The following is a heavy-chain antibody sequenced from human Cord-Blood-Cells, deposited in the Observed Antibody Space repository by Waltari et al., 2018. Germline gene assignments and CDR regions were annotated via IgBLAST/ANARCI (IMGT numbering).Heavy chain of an antibody. Sequence: QVQLQESGPGLVKPSETLSLTCAVSGYSISSGYYWGWIRQPPGKGLEWSGSIYHSGSTYYNPSLKSRVTISVDTSKNQFSLKLSSVTAADTAVYYCARVGYCGGDCYAFDIWGQGTMVTVSS. CDR3: ARVGYCGGDCYAFDI. D-gene: IGHD2-21*01. CDR2: IYHSGST. V-gene: IGHV4-38-2*01. J-gene: IGHJ3*02. CDR1: GYSISSGYY.